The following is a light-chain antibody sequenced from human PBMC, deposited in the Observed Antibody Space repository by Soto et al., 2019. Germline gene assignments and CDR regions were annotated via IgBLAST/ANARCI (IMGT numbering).Light chain of an antibody. J-gene: IGKJ4*01. V-gene: IGKV3-20*01. CDR2: GTS. CDR3: QLFAGSPRLP. Sequence: EIVLTQSPGTLSLSPGGRATLSCRASQSVSSSFLAWYQQKPGQAPRLLIYGTSYRATGIPDRFSGSGSGTDFSLSISRVEPEDFAVYYCQLFAGSPRLPFGGGTKVEI. CDR1: QSVSSSF.